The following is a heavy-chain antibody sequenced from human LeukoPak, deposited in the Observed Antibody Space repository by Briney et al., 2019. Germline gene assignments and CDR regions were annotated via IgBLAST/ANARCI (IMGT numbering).Heavy chain of an antibody. Sequence: GGSLRLSCAASGFTFSSYAMSWVRQAPGKGLEWVSAISGSGGSTYYADSVKGRFTISRDNSKNTLYLQMNSLGAEDTAVYYCAKGIIGSYSSGSLVFDYWGQGTLVTVSS. CDR3: AKGIIGSYSSGSLVFDY. CDR2: ISGSGGST. CDR1: GFTFSSYA. J-gene: IGHJ4*02. V-gene: IGHV3-23*01. D-gene: IGHD6-19*01.